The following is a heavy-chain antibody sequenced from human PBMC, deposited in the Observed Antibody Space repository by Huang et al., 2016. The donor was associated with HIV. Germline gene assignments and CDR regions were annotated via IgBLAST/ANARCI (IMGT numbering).Heavy chain of an antibody. D-gene: IGHD6-19*01. Sequence: QVQLVESGGGVVQPGRSLRLSCAASGFIFSNYGMPWVRQAPGKGREGVALRSNDGSNKYYTDSVKGRFAISRDNSKNTLYLQMNSRRAEDTAVYYCALKGDSSGWEYFRHWGQGTLVTVSS. V-gene: IGHV3-30*03. CDR1: GFIFSNYG. CDR3: ALKGDSSGWEYFRH. J-gene: IGHJ1*01. CDR2: RSNDGSNK.